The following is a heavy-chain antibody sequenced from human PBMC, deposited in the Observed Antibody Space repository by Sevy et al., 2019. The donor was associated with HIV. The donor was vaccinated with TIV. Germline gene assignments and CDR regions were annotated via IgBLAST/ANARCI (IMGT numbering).Heavy chain of an antibody. CDR2: ISGSGGST. Sequence: GGSLRLSCAASGFTFSSYAMSWVRQAPGKGLEWVSAISGSGGSTYYADSVKGRFTISRDNSKNKLYLQRNSLRAEDTAVDYCAKDRGIAAAGTDYYYGMDVWGQGTTVTVSS. CDR3: AKDRGIAAAGTDYYYGMDV. J-gene: IGHJ6*02. V-gene: IGHV3-23*01. D-gene: IGHD6-13*01. CDR1: GFTFSSYA.